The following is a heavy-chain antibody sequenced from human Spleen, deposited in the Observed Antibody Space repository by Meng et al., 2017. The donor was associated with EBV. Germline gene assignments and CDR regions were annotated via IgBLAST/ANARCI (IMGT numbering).Heavy chain of an antibody. CDR1: GSGYTFSSYY. J-gene: IGHJ4*02. CDR3: ARDEYGDIPLDF. D-gene: IGHD4-17*01. V-gene: IGHV1-2*04. CDR2: IDPKSGVP. Sequence: QVERVQSGAELKQPWAPVKVSCKASGSGYTFSSYYIHWVRQAPGQGLEWMGWIDPKSGVPNYVQKFQGWVTMTRDTSISTVYMDLNRLTSDDTAVYYCARDEYGDIPLDFWGQGTLVTVSS.